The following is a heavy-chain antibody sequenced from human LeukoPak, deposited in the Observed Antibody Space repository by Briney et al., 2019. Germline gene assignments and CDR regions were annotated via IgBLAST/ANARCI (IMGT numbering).Heavy chain of an antibody. Sequence: PGGSLRLSCAASGFTFSRYSMNWVRQAPGKGLEWVSSISSSSSYIYYADSVKGRFTISRDNAKNSLYLQMNSLRAEDTAVYYCARGGTDYYGSGSYFVDYWGQGTLVTVSS. J-gene: IGHJ4*02. V-gene: IGHV3-21*01. CDR3: ARGGTDYYGSGSYFVDY. CDR2: ISSSSSYI. CDR1: GFTFSRYS. D-gene: IGHD3-10*01.